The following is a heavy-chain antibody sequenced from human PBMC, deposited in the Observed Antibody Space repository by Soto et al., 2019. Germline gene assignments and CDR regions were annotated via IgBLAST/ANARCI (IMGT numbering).Heavy chain of an antibody. D-gene: IGHD6-13*01. V-gene: IGHV3-23*01. CDR3: AKDTYGSSWYF. Sequence: GWSLRLSCAGSGFTIINYAMTWVRQAPGKGLEWGSSGSNRGSDTYYVDTLKGRFPIYRDNSKNTLYLQMNSLRGEDTAVYYCAKDTYGSSWYFWGQGTLVTVSS. CDR1: GFTIINYA. CDR2: GSNRGSDT. J-gene: IGHJ4*02.